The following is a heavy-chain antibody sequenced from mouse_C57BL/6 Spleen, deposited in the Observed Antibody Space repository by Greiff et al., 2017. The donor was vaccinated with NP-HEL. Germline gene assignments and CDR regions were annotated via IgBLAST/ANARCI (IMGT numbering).Heavy chain of an antibody. J-gene: IGHJ2*01. D-gene: IGHD2-5*01. CDR3: ARDSNLDY. Sequence: QVQLQQSGAELVRPGASVKLSCKASGYTFTDYYINWVKQRPGQGLEWIARIYPGSGNAYYNEKFKGKATLTAEKSSSTAYMQLSSRTSEDSAVYFCARDSNLDYWGQGTTLTVSS. CDR2: IYPGSGNA. V-gene: IGHV1-76*01. CDR1: GYTFTDYY.